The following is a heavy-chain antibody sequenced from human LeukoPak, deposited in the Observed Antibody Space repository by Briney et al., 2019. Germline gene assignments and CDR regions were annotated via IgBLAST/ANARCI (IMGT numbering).Heavy chain of an antibody. D-gene: IGHD1-26*01. CDR2: ISDSGGNT. CDR1: GFTLSTYA. V-gene: IGHV3-23*01. CDR3: AKDVRVGGGGMDV. Sequence: GGSLRLSCAASGFTLSTYAMTWVRQAPGKGLEWVSLISDSGGNTYYADSVKGRFTISRDNSKNTLSLQMNSLRAEDTAVYYCAKDVRVGGGGMDVWGQGTPVTVSS. J-gene: IGHJ6*02.